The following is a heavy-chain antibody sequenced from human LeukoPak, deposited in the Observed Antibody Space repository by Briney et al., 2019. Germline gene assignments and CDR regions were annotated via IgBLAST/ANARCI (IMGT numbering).Heavy chain of an antibody. Sequence: GGSLRLSCAASGLTVSSNYMSWVRQAPGKGLEWVSVIYSGGSTYYADSVKGRFTISRDNSKNTLYLQMNSLRAEDTAVYYCARRYFDWLLYGMDVWGKGTTVTVSS. CDR1: GLTVSSNY. V-gene: IGHV3-53*01. CDR2: IYSGGST. J-gene: IGHJ6*04. D-gene: IGHD3-9*01. CDR3: ARRYFDWLLYGMDV.